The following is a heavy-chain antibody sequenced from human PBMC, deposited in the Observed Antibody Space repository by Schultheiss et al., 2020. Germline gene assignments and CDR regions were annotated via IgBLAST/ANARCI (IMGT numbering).Heavy chain of an antibody. D-gene: IGHD6-19*01. CDR2: IKQDGSEK. J-gene: IGHJ5*02. CDR1: NFTFNKSW. CDR3: AGGGWYPVS. V-gene: IGHV3-7*04. Sequence: GGSLRLSCTASNFTFNKSWMSWVRQTPGKGLEWVAYIKQDGSEKYYVDSVKGRFTISRDNAKNSLYLQMDSLRAEDTAVYFCAGGGWYPVSWGQGTLVTGSS.